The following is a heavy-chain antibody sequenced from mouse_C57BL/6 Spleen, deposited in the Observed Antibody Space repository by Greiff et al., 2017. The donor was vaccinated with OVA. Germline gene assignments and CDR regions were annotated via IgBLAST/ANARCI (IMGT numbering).Heavy chain of an antibody. CDR1: GYTFTSYW. J-gene: IGHJ2*01. CDR2: IYPGSGST. D-gene: IGHD1-1*01. Sequence: VQLQQPGAELVKPGASVKMSCKASGYTFTSYWITWVKQRPGQGLEWIGDIYPGSGSTNYNEKFKSKATLTVDTSSSTAYMQLSSLTSEDSAVYDCARSFITTVVAGNYWGQGTTLTVSS. V-gene: IGHV1-55*01. CDR3: ARSFITTVVAGNY.